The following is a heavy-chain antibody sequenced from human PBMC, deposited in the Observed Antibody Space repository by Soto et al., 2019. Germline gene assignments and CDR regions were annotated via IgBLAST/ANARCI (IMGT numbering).Heavy chain of an antibody. CDR1: GFTFSSYA. D-gene: IGHD3-3*01. V-gene: IGHV3-23*01. J-gene: IGHJ6*02. CDR2: ISGSGGST. Sequence: GGSLRLSCAASGFTFSSYAMSWVRQAPGKGLEWVSAISGSGGSTYYADSVKGRFTISRDNSKNTLYLQMNSLRAEDTAVYYCAKKRYDFWSDQISCMDVWGQGTTVTVSS. CDR3: AKKRYDFWSDQISCMDV.